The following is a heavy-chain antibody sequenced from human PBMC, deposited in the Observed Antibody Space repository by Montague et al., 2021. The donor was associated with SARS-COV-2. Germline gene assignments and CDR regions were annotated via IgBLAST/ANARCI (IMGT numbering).Heavy chain of an antibody. Sequence: SLRLSCAASGFTFSSYEVNWVRQAPGKGLEWVSYISSSGGTIYYADSVKGRFTIPRDNAKNSLYLQMNSLRAEDTAVYYCARVEGWTDYYDILTGYSRNFDYWGQGTLVTVSS. CDR2: ISSSGGTI. D-gene: IGHD3-9*01. J-gene: IGHJ4*02. CDR1: GFTFSSYE. V-gene: IGHV3-48*03. CDR3: ARVEGWTDYYDILTGYSRNFDY.